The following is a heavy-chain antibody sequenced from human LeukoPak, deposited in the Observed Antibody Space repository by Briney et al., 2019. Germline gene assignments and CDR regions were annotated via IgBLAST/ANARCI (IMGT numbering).Heavy chain of an antibody. J-gene: IGHJ4*02. CDR2: ISSSSSYI. CDR1: GFTFSSYS. CDR3: ARDDYAGLDY. V-gene: IGHV3-21*01. Sequence: GGSLRLSCAASGFTFSSYSMNWVRQAPGKGLEWVSSISSSSSYICYADSVKGRFTISRDNANNSLYLQMNSLRAEDTAVYYCARDDYAGLDYWGQGTLVTVSS. D-gene: IGHD4-17*01.